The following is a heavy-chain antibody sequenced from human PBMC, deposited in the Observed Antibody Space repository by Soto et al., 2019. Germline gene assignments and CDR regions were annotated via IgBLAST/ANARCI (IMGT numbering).Heavy chain of an antibody. Sequence: QVQLVQSGAEVKKPGASVKVSCKASGYTFTSYGISWVRQAPGQGLEWMGWISAYNGNTNYAQKLQGRVTMTTDASTSTAYVELRSLRADDTAVYYCARSGDILYRQAGVYGMDVWGQGTTVTVSS. CDR3: ARSGDILYRQAGVYGMDV. CDR1: GYTFTSYG. CDR2: ISAYNGNT. V-gene: IGHV1-18*01. J-gene: IGHJ6*02. D-gene: IGHD2-15*01.